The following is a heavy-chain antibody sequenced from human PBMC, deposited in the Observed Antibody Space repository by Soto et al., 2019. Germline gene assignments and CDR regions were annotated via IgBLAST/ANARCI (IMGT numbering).Heavy chain of an antibody. CDR3: ARDQMSSGWYDYYYYYMDV. Sequence: QVQLVQSGAEVKKPGASVKVSCKASGYTFTSYAMHWVRQAPGQRLEWMGWINAGNGNTKYSQKFQGRVTITRDTSASTAYMELSSLRSEDTAVYYCARDQMSSGWYDYYYYYMDVWGKGTTVTVSS. CDR2: INAGNGNT. V-gene: IGHV1-3*01. J-gene: IGHJ6*03. CDR1: GYTFTSYA. D-gene: IGHD6-19*01.